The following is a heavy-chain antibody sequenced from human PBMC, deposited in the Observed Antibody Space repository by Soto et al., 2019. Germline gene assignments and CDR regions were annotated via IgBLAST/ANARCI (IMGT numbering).Heavy chain of an antibody. V-gene: IGHV3-23*01. CDR2: ISGSGGST. CDR3: AKDGYDILTGYDYFDY. CDR1: GFTFSSYA. D-gene: IGHD3-9*01. Sequence: GGSLRLSCAASGFTFSSYAMGWVRQAPGKGLEWVSAISGSGGSTYYADSVKGRFTISRDNSKNTLYLQMNSLRAEDTAVYYCAKDGYDILTGYDYFDYWGQGTLVTGSS. J-gene: IGHJ4*02.